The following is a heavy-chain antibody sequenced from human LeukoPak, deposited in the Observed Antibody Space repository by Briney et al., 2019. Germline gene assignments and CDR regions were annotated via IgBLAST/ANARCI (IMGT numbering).Heavy chain of an antibody. CDR1: GGSFSGYY. CDR3: ARGGDSTGYNY. CDR2: INHSGST. V-gene: IGHV4-34*01. D-gene: IGHD3-22*01. Sequence: SETLSLTCAVYGGSFSGYYWSWIRQPPGKGLEWIGEINHSGSTNYNPSLKSRVTISVDTSKNQFSLKLSSVTAADTAVYYCARGGDSTGYNYWGQGTLVIVSS. J-gene: IGHJ4*02.